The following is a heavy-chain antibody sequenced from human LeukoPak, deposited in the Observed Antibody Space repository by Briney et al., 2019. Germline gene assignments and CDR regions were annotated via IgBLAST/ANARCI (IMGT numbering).Heavy chain of an antibody. CDR2: INPNSGGT. CDR3: ARDLLKRTCGGDCYSNDY. J-gene: IGHJ4*02. D-gene: IGHD2-21*01. CDR1: GYTFTGYY. V-gene: IGHV1-2*02. Sequence: ASVKVSCKASGYTFTGYYMHWVRQAPGQGLEWMGWINPNSGGTNYAQKFQGRVTMTRDTSISTAYMELSRLRSDDTAVYYCARDLLKRTCGGDCYSNDYWGQGTLVTVSS.